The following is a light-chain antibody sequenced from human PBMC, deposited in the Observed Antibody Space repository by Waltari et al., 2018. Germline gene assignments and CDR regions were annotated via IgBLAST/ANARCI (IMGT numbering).Light chain of an antibody. CDR3: DQRSDWPPT. CDR2: DPS. CDR1: QSVSRY. V-gene: IGKV3-11*01. J-gene: IGKJ4*02. Sequence: EVVLTQSPAPLSLSPGERATLSCRASQSVSRYLACYQQKPGQAPRLLIKDPSDRATGIPVRFSGSGSGPDFTLTISSLGPEDFAVYYWDQRSDWPPTFGGGTKVEI.